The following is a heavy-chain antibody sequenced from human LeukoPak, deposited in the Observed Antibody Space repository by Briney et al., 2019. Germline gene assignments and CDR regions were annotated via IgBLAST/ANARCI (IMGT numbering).Heavy chain of an antibody. J-gene: IGHJ4*02. D-gene: IGHD6-13*01. CDR2: ISSNSRYI. Sequence: GGSLRLSCAASGFTFSTYSMNWVRQAPGKGLEWVSSISSNSRYIYYADSMRGRFTISRDNSKNSLYLQMNSLKPEDTAVYYCARVAEAAAFDSWGQGTLVTVSS. CDR3: ARVAEAAAFDS. CDR1: GFTFSTYS. V-gene: IGHV3-21*06.